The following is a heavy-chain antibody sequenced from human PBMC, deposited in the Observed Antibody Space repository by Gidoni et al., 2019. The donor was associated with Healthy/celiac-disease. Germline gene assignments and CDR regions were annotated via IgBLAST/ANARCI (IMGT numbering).Heavy chain of an antibody. J-gene: IGHJ5*02. V-gene: IGHV1-2*02. D-gene: IGHD1-7*01. CDR3: ARAGLERWSETITGTTLSEPRLNWFDP. CDR2: INPNSGGT. CDR1: GYTFTGDY. Sequence: QVQLVQSGAEVKKPGASVKVSCKASGYTFTGDYMHWVRQAPGQGLEWMGWINPNSGGTNYAQNFQGRVTMTRDTSISTAYMELSSLRSDDTAVYYCARAGLERWSETITGTTLSEPRLNWFDPWGQGTLVTVSS.